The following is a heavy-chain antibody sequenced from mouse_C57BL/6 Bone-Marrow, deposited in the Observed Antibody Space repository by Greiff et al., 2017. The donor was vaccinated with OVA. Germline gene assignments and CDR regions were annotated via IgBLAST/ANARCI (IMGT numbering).Heavy chain of an antibody. CDR1: GYTFTDYS. J-gene: IGHJ2*01. D-gene: IGHD3-2*02. Sequence: VQLQQSDAELVKPGASVKISCKASGYTFTDYSIHWMKQRPEQGLEWIGYIYPRDGSPKYNEKFKGKATLTADKSSSTAYMHRNSLTYDASEVYLCARDSSGYYYDKGGQGTTLTVTS. V-gene: IGHV1-78*01. CDR3: ARDSSGYYYDK. CDR2: IYPRDGSP.